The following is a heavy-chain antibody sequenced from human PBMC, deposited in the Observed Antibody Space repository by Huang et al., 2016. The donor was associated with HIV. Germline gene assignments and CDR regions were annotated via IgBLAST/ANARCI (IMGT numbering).Heavy chain of an antibody. J-gene: IGHJ6*03. V-gene: IGHV3-30-3*01. Sequence: QVQLVESGGGVVQPGRSLRLSCAASRFTFSNYAMHWVRQGPGKGLECGEVISYDGSNKYYADAVKGRFTISRDNSKNTLYLQMNSLRAEDTAVYYCARDLWLRDLYYYYYMDVWGKGTTVTVSS. CDR1: RFTFSNYA. CDR2: ISYDGSNK. CDR3: ARDLWLRDLYYYYYMDV. D-gene: IGHD5-12*01.